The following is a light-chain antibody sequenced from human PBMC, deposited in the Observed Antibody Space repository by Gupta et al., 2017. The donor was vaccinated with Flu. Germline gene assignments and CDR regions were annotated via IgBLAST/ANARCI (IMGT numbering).Light chain of an antibody. J-gene: IGLJ1*01. V-gene: IGLV1-40*01. CDR3: QSYDSSLSGYV. Sequence: QSVLTQPPSVSGAPGQRVTIASTGTSSNIGARYDVHWYQHLPGTAPKLLISGRDNRPSGVPDRFSGSKSATTASLVITGLRADDEAEYYCQSYDSSLSGYVFGAGTRVIVL. CDR2: GRD. CDR1: SSNIGARYD.